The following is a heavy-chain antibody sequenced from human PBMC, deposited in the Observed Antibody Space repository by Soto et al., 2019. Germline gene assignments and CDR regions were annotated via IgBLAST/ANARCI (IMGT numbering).Heavy chain of an antibody. CDR1: GFTFSSFG. J-gene: IGHJ4*02. V-gene: IGHV3-30*03. CDR3: ARVGTYYYDSSLTFDY. Sequence: PGGSLRLSCAASGFTFSSFGMHWVRQAPGKGLEWVALISYDASDKYYADSVKGRFTISRDNPKNTLFLQMNSLRAEDTAVYYCARVGTYYYDSSLTFDYWGQGTLVTVSS. D-gene: IGHD3-22*01. CDR2: ISYDASDK.